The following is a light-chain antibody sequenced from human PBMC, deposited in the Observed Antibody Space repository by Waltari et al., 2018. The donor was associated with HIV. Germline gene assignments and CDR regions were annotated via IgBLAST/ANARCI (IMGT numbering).Light chain of an antibody. Sequence: QSALTQPASVSGPPGQSIVISCTGTSADVGYYNYVSWYQQHPGKVPKPVIYAVTSRPSRVWNRCSGAESGNTAPLTICGLRADDEADYYCSSYVGSSTSWLFGGGTTLTV. V-gene: IGLV2-14*03. J-gene: IGLJ3*02. CDR1: SADVGYYNY. CDR3: SSYVGSSTSWL. CDR2: AVT.